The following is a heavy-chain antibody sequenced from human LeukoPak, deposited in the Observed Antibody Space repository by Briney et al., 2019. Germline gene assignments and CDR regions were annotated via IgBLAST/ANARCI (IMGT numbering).Heavy chain of an antibody. CDR1: GGTFSSYA. J-gene: IGHJ5*02. D-gene: IGHD6-13*01. V-gene: IGHV1-69*13. Sequence: VASMKVSCKASGGTFSSYAISWVRQAPGQGLEWMGGIIPIFGTANYAQKFQGRVTITADESTSTAYMELSSLRSEDTAVYYCAREGGSSWFRLRYNWFDPWGQGTLVTVSS. CDR3: AREGGSSWFRLRYNWFDP. CDR2: IIPIFGTA.